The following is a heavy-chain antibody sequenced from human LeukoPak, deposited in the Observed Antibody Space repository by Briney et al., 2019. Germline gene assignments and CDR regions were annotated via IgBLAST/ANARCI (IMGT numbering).Heavy chain of an antibody. CDR3: AKSPGGGNWFDP. J-gene: IGHJ5*02. Sequence: GGSLRLSCAASGFTFSDYYMSWIRQAPGKGLEWVSYISSSSSYTNYADSVKGRFTISRDNAKNSLYLQMNSLRAEDTAVYYCAKSPGGGNWFDPWGQGTLVTVSS. D-gene: IGHD3-16*01. V-gene: IGHV3-11*06. CDR1: GFTFSDYY. CDR2: ISSSSSYT.